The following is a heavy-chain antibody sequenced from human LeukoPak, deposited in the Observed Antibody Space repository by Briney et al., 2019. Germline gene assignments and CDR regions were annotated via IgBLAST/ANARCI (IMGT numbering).Heavy chain of an antibody. Sequence: SETLSLTCTVSGVSISSYYWSWIRQPPGQGLEWIGYIFHSGTTNYNPSLKSRVTISVDTSKNQFSLKLSSVTAADTAVYYCARDRYIFAGPDAYYYMDVWGKGTTVTISS. J-gene: IGHJ6*03. CDR3: ARDRYIFAGPDAYYYMDV. V-gene: IGHV4-59*01. CDR1: GVSISSYY. CDR2: IFHSGTT. D-gene: IGHD5-18*01.